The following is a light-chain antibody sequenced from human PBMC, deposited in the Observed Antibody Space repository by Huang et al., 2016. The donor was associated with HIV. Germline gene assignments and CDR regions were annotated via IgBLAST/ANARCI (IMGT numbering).Light chain of an antibody. CDR2: NAS. CDR3: QQRSDWPPT. Sequence: EIVLEQSPVTLSLSPGERATLACRASQSVSVSLAWYQQKAGQPPRLLLYNASNRALGLPARFSGRWSGTDFTLTISSLEPEDFAVYYCQQRSDWPPTFGRGTKVEIK. V-gene: IGKV3-11*01. J-gene: IGKJ1*01. CDR1: QSVSVS.